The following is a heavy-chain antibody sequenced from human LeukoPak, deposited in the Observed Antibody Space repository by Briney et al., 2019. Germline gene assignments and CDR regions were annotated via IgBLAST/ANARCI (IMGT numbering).Heavy chain of an antibody. CDR3: ARDRGYPDY. D-gene: IGHD3-10*01. V-gene: IGHV4-30-2*01. CDR1: GGSISSGGYS. J-gene: IGHJ4*02. Sequence: SQTLSHTCAVSGGSISSGGYSWSWVRQPPGKGLEWIGYIYHSGSTYYNPSLKSRVTISVDRSKNQFSLKLSSVTAADTAVYYCARDRGYPDYWGQGTLVTVSS. CDR2: IYHSGST.